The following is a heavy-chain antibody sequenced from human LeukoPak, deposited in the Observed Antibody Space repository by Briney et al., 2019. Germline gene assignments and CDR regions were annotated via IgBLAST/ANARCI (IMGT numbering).Heavy chain of an antibody. CDR2: IYYSGST. CDR3: ARRGISQGYYMDV. Sequence: SETLSLTCTVSGGSISGSSYYWGWIRQPPGKGLEWIGSIYYSGSTYYNPSLKSRVTISVDTPKNHFSLKLISVTAADTAVYYCARRGISQGYYMDVWGKGTTVTISS. D-gene: IGHD2-21*01. V-gene: IGHV4-39*02. J-gene: IGHJ6*03. CDR1: GGSISGSSYY.